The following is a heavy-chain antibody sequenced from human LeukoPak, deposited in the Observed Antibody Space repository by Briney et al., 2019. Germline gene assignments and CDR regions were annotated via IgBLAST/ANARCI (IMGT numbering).Heavy chain of an antibody. CDR3: ARGAIGYCSGGSCSQFDY. Sequence: PSETLSLTCTVSGYSISSGYYWGWIRQPPGKGLEWIGSIYHSGSTYYNPSLKSRVTISVDTSKNQFSLKLSSVTAADTAVYYCARGAIGYCSGGSCSQFDYWGQGTLVTVSS. CDR1: GYSISSGYY. J-gene: IGHJ4*02. V-gene: IGHV4-38-2*02. D-gene: IGHD2-15*01. CDR2: IYHSGST.